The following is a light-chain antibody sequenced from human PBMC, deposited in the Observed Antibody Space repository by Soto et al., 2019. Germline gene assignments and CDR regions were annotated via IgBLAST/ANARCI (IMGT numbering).Light chain of an antibody. Sequence: EIVLTQSPGTLSMSLGARATLSCRASQSVTSNYLAWFQQHPGQAPRLLIYGASRRATGIPDRFSGSGSGTDFTLTINRLEPEDFEVYYCHQYGSSPRTFGQGTKLDIK. CDR1: QSVTSNY. J-gene: IGKJ2*01. V-gene: IGKV3-20*01. CDR2: GAS. CDR3: HQYGSSPRT.